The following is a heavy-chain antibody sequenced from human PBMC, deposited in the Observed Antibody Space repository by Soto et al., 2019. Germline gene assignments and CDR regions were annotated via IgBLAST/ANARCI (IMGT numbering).Heavy chain of an antibody. D-gene: IGHD4-17*01. CDR3: AAGDYFDY. V-gene: IGHV3-7*01. Sequence: EVQLVESGGGLVQPGGSLRLSCAASGFTFSSYWMSWVRQAPGKGLEWVANIKQDGSEKYYVDSVKGRFTISRDNAKNSLYLQMKSLRTEDPAVYYCAAGDYFDYWGQGTLVTVSS. CDR2: IKQDGSEK. J-gene: IGHJ4*02. CDR1: GFTFSSYW.